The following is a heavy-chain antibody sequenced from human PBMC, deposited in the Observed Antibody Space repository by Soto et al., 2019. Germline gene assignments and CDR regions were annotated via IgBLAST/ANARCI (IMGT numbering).Heavy chain of an antibody. V-gene: IGHV4-59*08. CDR3: ARHLWVGSSWYLGALDI. D-gene: IGHD6-13*01. CDR2: IYYSGST. Sequence: PSETLSLTCTVSGDSISNYYWSWIRQPPGKGLEWIGYIYYSGSTNYNPSLKSRVTISVDTSKNQFSLKLSSVTAADTAVYYCARHLWVGSSWYLGALDIWGQGTMVTVS. CDR1: GDSISNYY. J-gene: IGHJ3*02.